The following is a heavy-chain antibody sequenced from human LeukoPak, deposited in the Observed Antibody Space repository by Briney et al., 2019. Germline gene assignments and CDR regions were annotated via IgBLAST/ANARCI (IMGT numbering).Heavy chain of an antibody. J-gene: IGHJ4*02. V-gene: IGHV3-30-3*01. CDR1: GFTFNSYA. Sequence: PGGSLRLSCAASGFTFNSYAMHWVRQAPGKGLEWVAVISYDGSNKYYADSVKGRFTISRDNSKNTLYLQMNSLRAEDTAVYYCARETTDCSSTSCQFDYWGQGTLVTVSS. CDR3: ARETTDCSSTSCQFDY. CDR2: ISYDGSNK. D-gene: IGHD2-2*01.